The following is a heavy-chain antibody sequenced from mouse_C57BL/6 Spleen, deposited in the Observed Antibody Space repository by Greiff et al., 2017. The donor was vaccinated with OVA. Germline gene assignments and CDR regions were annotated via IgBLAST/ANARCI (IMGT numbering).Heavy chain of an antibody. D-gene: IGHD1-1*01. CDR2: IDPSDSET. CDR1: GYTFTSYW. CDR3: ARNHYVRAMDY. J-gene: IGHJ4*01. V-gene: IGHV1-52*01. Sequence: VQLQQSGAELVRPGSSVKLSCKASGYTFTSYWMHWVKQRPIQGLEWIGNIDPSDSETHYNQKFKDKATLTVDKSSSTAYMQLSSLTSEDSAVYYCARNHYVRAMDYWGQGTSVTVSS.